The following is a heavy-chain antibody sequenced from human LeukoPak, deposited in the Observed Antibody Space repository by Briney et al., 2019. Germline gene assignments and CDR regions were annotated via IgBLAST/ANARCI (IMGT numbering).Heavy chain of an antibody. CDR2: IYYSGST. CDR1: GGSVSSGSYY. D-gene: IGHD2-15*01. Sequence: SETLSLTCTVSGGSVSSGSYYWSWIRQPPGKGLEWIGYIYYSGSTNYNPSLKSRVTISVDTSKNQFSLKLSSVTAADTAVYYCARVPIYCSGGSREPGAFDIWGQGTMVTVSS. V-gene: IGHV4-61*01. J-gene: IGHJ3*02. CDR3: ARVPIYCSGGSREPGAFDI.